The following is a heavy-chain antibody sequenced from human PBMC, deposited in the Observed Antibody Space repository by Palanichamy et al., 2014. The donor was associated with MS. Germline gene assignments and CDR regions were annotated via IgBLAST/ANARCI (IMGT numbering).Heavy chain of an antibody. D-gene: IGHD6-19*01. V-gene: IGHV1-46*01. CDR1: GYTFTSYY. CDR3: AKAVGIAVAGTGAGFDY. CDR2: INPSGGST. Sequence: GYTFTSYYMHWVRQAPGQGLEWMGIINPSGGSTSYAQKFQGRVTMTRDTSTNTVYMELSSLRSEDTAVYYCAKAVGIAVAGTGAGFDYWGQGTLVTVSS. J-gene: IGHJ4*02.